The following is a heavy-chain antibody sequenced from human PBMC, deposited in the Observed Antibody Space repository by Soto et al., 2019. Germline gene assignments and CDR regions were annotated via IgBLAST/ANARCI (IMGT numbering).Heavy chain of an antibody. Sequence: PGGSLRLSCAASGFPFNNAWINWVRQVPGKGLEWVGRVKSKADGGSGDYAAPVKGRFVVSRDDPNDIVYLQMNSLKIEDTGVYYCTKDSRTTLPEIRFDYWGHGTQVTVSS. CDR3: TKDSRTTLPEIRFDY. V-gene: IGHV3-15*07. CDR1: GFPFNNAW. D-gene: IGHD1-26*01. J-gene: IGHJ4*01. CDR2: VKSKADGGSG.